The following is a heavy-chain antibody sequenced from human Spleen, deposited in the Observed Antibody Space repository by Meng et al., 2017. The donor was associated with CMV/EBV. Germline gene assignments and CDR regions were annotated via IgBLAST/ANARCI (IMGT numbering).Heavy chain of an antibody. D-gene: IGHD6-13*01. CDR1: GFTFSSYS. V-gene: IGHV3-21*01. CDR3: AREYSSSWYYFDY. J-gene: IGHJ4*02. Sequence: GGSLRLSCAASGFTFSSYSMNWVRQAPGKGLEWVSSISSSSSYIYYADSVKGRFTISRDNSKNTLYLQMNSLRAEDTAVYYCAREYSSSWYYFDYWGQGTLVTVSS. CDR2: ISSSSSYI.